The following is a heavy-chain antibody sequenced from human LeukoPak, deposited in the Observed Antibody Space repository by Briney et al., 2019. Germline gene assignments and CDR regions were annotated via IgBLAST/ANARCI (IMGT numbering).Heavy chain of an antibody. CDR3: ARESPSTFYFDY. Sequence: GASVKVSCKASGNTFTSLHIHWVRQAPGQGLEYMGIIKVYGDTTIYAQRFQGRITMTRDTSTSTVYMELSSLNSEDTAVYYCARESPSTFYFDYWGQGTLVTVSS. CDR1: GNTFTSLH. D-gene: IGHD1-1*01. V-gene: IGHV1-46*01. CDR2: IKVYGDTT. J-gene: IGHJ4*02.